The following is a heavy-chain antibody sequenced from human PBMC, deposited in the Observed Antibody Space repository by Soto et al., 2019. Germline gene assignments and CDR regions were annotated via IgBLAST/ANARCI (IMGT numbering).Heavy chain of an antibody. CDR3: ARLVAVTPGDY. D-gene: IGHD2-15*01. CDR2: IKQDGSEK. J-gene: IGHJ4*02. V-gene: IGHV3-7*01. Sequence: EVQLVESGGGLVQAGGSLRLSCAASGFTFSSSWMNWVRQAPGKGLEWVANIKQDGSEKYYVDSVKGRFTISRDNAKNSLYLQMNSLRAEDTAVYYCARLVAVTPGDYWGQGTLVTVSS. CDR1: GFTFSSSW.